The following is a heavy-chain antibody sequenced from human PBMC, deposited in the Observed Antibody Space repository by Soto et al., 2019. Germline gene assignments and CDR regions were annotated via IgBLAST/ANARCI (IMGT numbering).Heavy chain of an antibody. V-gene: IGHV3-48*01. J-gene: IGHJ6*03. CDR2: ISSSSSTI. CDR1: GFTFSSYS. CDR3: ARAGPPYCSGGSCLYYYYYYMDV. D-gene: IGHD2-15*01. Sequence: GGSLRLSCAASGFTFSSYSMNWVRQAPGKGLEWVSYISSSSSTIYYADSVKGRFPISRDNAKNSLYLQMNSLRAEDTAVYYCARAGPPYCSGGSCLYYYYYYMDVWGKGTTVTVSS.